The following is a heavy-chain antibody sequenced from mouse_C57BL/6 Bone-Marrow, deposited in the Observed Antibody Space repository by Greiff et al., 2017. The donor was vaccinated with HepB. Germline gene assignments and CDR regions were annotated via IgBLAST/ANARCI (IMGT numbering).Heavy chain of an antibody. Sequence: QVQLKESGAELVKPGASVKLSCKASGYTFTEYTIHWVKQRSGQGLEWIGWFYPGSGSIKYNEKFKDKATLTADKSSSTVYMELSRLTSEDSAVYFCARHEEEDGSSFWYFDVWGTGTTVTVSS. D-gene: IGHD1-1*01. CDR3: ARHEEEDGSSFWYFDV. CDR1: GYTFTEYT. CDR2: FYPGSGSI. V-gene: IGHV1-62-2*01. J-gene: IGHJ1*03.